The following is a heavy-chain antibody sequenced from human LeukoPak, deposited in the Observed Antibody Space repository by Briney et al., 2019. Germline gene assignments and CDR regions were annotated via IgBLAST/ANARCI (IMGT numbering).Heavy chain of an antibody. D-gene: IGHD5-24*01. CDR1: GFTFSIYT. V-gene: IGHV3-64D*06. CDR3: TRVGYIDEGIDY. CDR2: ISGSGNGYST. J-gene: IGHJ4*02. Sequence: GGSLRLSCSASGFTFSIYTMYWVRQAPGKGLEYVSTISGSGNGYSTYYADSVKGRFTISRDNSKSTLHLQMSSLRTEDTAMYYCTRVGYIDEGIDYWGQGPLVTVSS.